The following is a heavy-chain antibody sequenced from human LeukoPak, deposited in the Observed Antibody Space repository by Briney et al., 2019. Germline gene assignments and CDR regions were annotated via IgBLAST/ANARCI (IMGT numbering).Heavy chain of an antibody. V-gene: IGHV4-59*12. Sequence: TSETLSLTCTVSGGSISSYYWSWIRQPPGKGLEWIGYIYYSGSTNYNPSLKSRVTISVDTSKNQFSLKLSSVTAADTAVYYCARDRAVAGGYYYYYYYMDVWGKGTTVTISS. J-gene: IGHJ6*03. CDR1: GGSISSYY. D-gene: IGHD6-19*01. CDR2: IYYSGST. CDR3: ARDRAVAGGYYYYYYYMDV.